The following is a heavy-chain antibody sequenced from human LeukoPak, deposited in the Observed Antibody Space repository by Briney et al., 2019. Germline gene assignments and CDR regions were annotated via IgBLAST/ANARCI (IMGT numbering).Heavy chain of an antibody. Sequence: GRSLRLSCAASGFTFSSYAMHWVRQAPGKGLEWVAVISYDGSNKYYADSVKGRFTISRDNSKNTLYLQMNSLRAEDTAVYYCARALWSPEPPLDAFDIWGQGTMVTVSS. CDR2: ISYDGSNK. CDR1: GFTFSSYA. D-gene: IGHD3-10*01. CDR3: ARALWSPEPPLDAFDI. V-gene: IGHV3-30-3*01. J-gene: IGHJ3*02.